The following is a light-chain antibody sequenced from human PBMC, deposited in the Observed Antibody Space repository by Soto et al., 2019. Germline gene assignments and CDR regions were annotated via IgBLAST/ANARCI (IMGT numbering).Light chain of an antibody. V-gene: IGKV3-15*01. CDR2: VAS. CDR3: QQYNVWPLT. CDR1: QSVSSN. Sequence: IVMTQSPAHLSVSPGERATLPCRASQSVSSNLAWYQQKTGPTPQLLLFVASTRATGIPARFSGSGSGTEFTLTISSLQSEDFAVYYCQQYNVWPLTFGGGTKVEFK. J-gene: IGKJ4*01.